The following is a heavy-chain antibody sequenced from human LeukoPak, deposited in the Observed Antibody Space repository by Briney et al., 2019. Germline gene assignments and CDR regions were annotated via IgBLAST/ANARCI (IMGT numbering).Heavy chain of an antibody. CDR3: ARAEYTPYYYMDV. V-gene: IGHV1-69*01. Sequence: GATVKVSCKXSGGTFSSYAISWVRQAPGQGLEWMGRIIPIFGTANYAQKFQGRVTITADESTSTAYMELSSLRSEDTAVYYCARAEYTPYYYMDVWGKGTTVTVSS. J-gene: IGHJ6*03. CDR1: GGTFSSYA. D-gene: IGHD2/OR15-2a*01. CDR2: IIPIFGTA.